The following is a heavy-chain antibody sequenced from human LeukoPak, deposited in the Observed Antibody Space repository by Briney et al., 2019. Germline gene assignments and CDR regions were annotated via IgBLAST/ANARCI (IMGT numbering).Heavy chain of an antibody. D-gene: IGHD6-13*01. Sequence: GSLRLSCAASGFTFNNYAMTWVRQAPGNGLEWVSHIKGGGDGTYYADSVKGRFTISRDNSKNTLYLQMSGLRVEDTAVYHCAKWFVAAAGKGFDYWGQGTLVTVSS. V-gene: IGHV3-23*01. CDR3: AKWFVAAAGKGFDY. CDR1: GFTFNNYA. J-gene: IGHJ4*02. CDR2: IKGGGDGT.